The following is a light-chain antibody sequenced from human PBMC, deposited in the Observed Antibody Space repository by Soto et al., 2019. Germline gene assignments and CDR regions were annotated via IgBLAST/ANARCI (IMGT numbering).Light chain of an antibody. CDR3: QQTYSTLPIT. Sequence: DIQMTQSPSSLSASVGDRVTITCRASQSIATYLNWYQQKPGKAPKLLIYAASSLSGGVPSRFSGSGAGTDFTLTISSLQPEDFAIYYCQQTYSTLPITFGQGTRLEIK. CDR2: AAS. J-gene: IGKJ5*01. CDR1: QSIATY. V-gene: IGKV1-39*01.